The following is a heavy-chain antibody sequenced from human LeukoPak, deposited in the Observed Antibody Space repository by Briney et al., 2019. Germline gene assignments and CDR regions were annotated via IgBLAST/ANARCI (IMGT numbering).Heavy chain of an antibody. CDR2: IIPIFGTA. CDR3: ASGNFNSYYFDY. J-gene: IGHJ4*02. D-gene: IGHD1-1*01. Sequence: GASVKVSCKASGGTFSSYAISWVRQAPGQGLEWMGGIIPIFGTANHAQKFQGRVTITADESTSTAYMELSSLRSEDTAVYYCASGNFNSYYFDYWGQGTLVTVSS. V-gene: IGHV1-69*13. CDR1: GGTFSSYA.